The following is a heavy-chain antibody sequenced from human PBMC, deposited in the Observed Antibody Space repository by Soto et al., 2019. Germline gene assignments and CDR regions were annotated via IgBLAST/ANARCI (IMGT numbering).Heavy chain of an antibody. CDR2: IYSGGST. Sequence: GGSLRLSCAASGFIVSFNSMSWVRQAPGKGLEWVSVIYSGGSTYYTDSVRGRFTISRDTSKNTLSLQMNSLSAEDTAVYYCARGGSGWYFLYYYGMDVWGQGTTVTVSS. J-gene: IGHJ6*02. V-gene: IGHV3-53*01. D-gene: IGHD6-19*01. CDR3: ARGGSGWYFLYYYGMDV. CDR1: GFIVSFNS.